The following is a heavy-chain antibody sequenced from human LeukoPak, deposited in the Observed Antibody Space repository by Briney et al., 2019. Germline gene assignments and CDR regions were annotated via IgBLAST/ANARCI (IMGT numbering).Heavy chain of an antibody. D-gene: IGHD3-3*01. Sequence: PSETLSLTCTVSGGSISSYYWSWIRQPPGKGLEWIGSIYYSGSTYYNPSLKSRVTISVDTSKNQFSLKLSSVTAADTAVYYCVVSVLASEWLSYRDDAFDIWGQGTMVTVSS. V-gene: IGHV4-59*05. CDR1: GGSISSYY. CDR2: IYYSGST. CDR3: VVSVLASEWLSYRDDAFDI. J-gene: IGHJ3*02.